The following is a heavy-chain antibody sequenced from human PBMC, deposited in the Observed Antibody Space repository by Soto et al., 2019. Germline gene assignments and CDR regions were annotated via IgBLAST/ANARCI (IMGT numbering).Heavy chain of an antibody. CDR1: GGTFSSYA. CDR2: IIPIFGTA. D-gene: IGHD6-19*01. CDR3: AKTPYSSDWYWFYF. J-gene: IGHJ4*02. V-gene: IGHV1-69*05. Sequence: QVQLVQSGAEVKKPGSSVKVSCKASGGTFSSYAISWVRQAPGQGLEWMGGIIPIFGTANYAQKFQGRLTITRDDCTCKPYIGLRCLRSADTAVYYCAKTPYSSDWYWFYFWGQGTPVTVSS.